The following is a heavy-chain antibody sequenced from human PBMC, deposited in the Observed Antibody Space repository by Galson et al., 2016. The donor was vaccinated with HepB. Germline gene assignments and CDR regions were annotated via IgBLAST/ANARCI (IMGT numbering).Heavy chain of an antibody. CDR2: INSNGGNT. V-gene: IGHV3-64D*06. D-gene: IGHD2-15*01. J-gene: IGHJ4*02. CDR1: GFTFRTYG. Sequence: SLRLSCAASGFTFRTYGMHWVCQAPGKGLEYVSNINSNGGNTYYADSVKGRFIISRDNSKNTLYLQMSSLRADDTAVYYCVTDPYCSGGSCRDDWGQGTLVTVPS. CDR3: VTDPYCSGGSCRDD.